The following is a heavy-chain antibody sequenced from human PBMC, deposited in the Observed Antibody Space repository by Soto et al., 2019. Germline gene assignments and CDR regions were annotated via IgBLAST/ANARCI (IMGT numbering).Heavy chain of an antibody. CDR1: DAPSVAML. V-gene: IGHV1-3*01. CDR2: INAGNGNT. D-gene: IGHD2-21*02. CDR3: ARGSGCLTAECGGDCGSYYAGMDV. Sequence: GASVRSPARLLDAPSVAMLCSGCARPPGQRLEWMGWINAGNGNTKYSQKFQGRVTITRDTSASTAYMELSSLRSEDTAVYYCARGSGCLTAECGGDCGSYYAGMDVWAHEPTVPVS. J-gene: IGHJ6*02.